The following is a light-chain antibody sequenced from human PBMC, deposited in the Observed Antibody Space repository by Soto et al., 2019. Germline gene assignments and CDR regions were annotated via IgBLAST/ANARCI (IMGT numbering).Light chain of an antibody. J-gene: IGKJ1*01. CDR2: GAS. Sequence: ERGMTKTQATLSVSPGERATLSCRASQSVSSNLAWYQQKPGQAPRLLIYGASTRATGIPARFSGSGSGTEFTLTISSLQSEDFAVYYCQQYNNWPLTFGQGTNVDIK. CDR1: QSVSSN. V-gene: IGKV3-15*01. CDR3: QQYNNWPLT.